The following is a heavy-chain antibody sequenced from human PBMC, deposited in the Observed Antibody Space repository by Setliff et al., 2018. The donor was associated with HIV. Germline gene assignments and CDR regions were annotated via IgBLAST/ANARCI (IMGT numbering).Heavy chain of an antibody. CDR3: ARMRGGHNIRVGAFAI. Sequence: ASVKVSCKASGYSFSSYGIGWVRLAPGQGLEGMGWMSTDNGNTNYAQKVQGRVTMTTDTGTRTAYMELRSLRSDDTAMYYCARMRGGHNIRVGAFAIWGQGTMVTVSS. J-gene: IGHJ3*02. V-gene: IGHV1-18*01. D-gene: IGHD1-20*01. CDR2: MSTDNGNT. CDR1: GYSFSSYG.